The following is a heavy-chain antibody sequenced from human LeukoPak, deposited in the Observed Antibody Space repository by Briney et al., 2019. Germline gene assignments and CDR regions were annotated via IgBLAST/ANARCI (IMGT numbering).Heavy chain of an antibody. CDR2: ISGSGDST. J-gene: IGHJ4*02. CDR1: GXAFSSQA. CDR3: ARVGYSGYDYDY. Sequence: PGGSLRLSCAASGXAFSSQAMSWVRQAPGKGLEWVSVISGSGDSTYYADSVEGRCTISRDNSKDALYLQMNSLRAEDTAVYYCARVGYSGYDYDYWGQGTLVTVSS. V-gene: IGHV3-23*01. D-gene: IGHD5-12*01.